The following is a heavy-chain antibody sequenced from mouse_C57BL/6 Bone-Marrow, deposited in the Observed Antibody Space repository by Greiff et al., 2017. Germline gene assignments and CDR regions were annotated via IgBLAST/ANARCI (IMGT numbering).Heavy chain of an antibody. V-gene: IGHV1-64*01. J-gene: IGHJ2*01. D-gene: IGHD1-1*01. Sequence: QVQLQQPGAELVKPGASVKLSCKASGYTFTSYWMHWVKQRPGQGLEWIGMIHPNSGSTNYNEKFKSKATLTADKSSSTAYMQLSSLTSEDSAVYYCARNYGSSSGDYWGQGTTLTVSS. CDR2: IHPNSGST. CDR1: GYTFTSYW. CDR3: ARNYGSSSGDY.